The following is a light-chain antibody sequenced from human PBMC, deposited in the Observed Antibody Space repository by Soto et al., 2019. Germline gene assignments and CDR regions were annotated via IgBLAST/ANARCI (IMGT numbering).Light chain of an antibody. CDR2: EVT. Sequence: QSALTQPPSASGSPGQSVTISCTGTSSDVGGYNYVSWYQQYQGRAPKLMIYEVTKRPSGVPDRFSGSKSGNTASLTVSGLQAEDDADYYCSSYAASNNFYFVFGGGTKLTVL. V-gene: IGLV2-8*01. CDR3: SSYAASNNFYFV. J-gene: IGLJ3*02. CDR1: SSDVGGYNY.